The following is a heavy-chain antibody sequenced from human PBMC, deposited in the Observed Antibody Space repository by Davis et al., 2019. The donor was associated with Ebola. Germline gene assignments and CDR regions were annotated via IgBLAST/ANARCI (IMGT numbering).Heavy chain of an antibody. Sequence: PGGSLRLSCAASGFSFSSYWMSWVRQAPGKGLEWVANIKQDGSEKYYVDSVEGRFTISRDNAKNSLYLQMNSLKAEDTAVYYCARDGLKYQLPPLFDYWGQGTLVTVSS. CDR1: GFSFSSYW. D-gene: IGHD2-2*01. CDR2: IKQDGSEK. V-gene: IGHV3-7*01. CDR3: ARDGLKYQLPPLFDY. J-gene: IGHJ4*02.